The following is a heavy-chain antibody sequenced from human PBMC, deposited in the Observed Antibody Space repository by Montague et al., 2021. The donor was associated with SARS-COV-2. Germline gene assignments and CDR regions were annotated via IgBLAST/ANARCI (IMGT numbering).Heavy chain of an antibody. CDR1: GGSFTGYY. CDR3: ARAGVAAGTTAETYYYSYDIDV. J-gene: IGHJ6*02. D-gene: IGHD6-13*01. Sequence: SETLSLTCAVYGGSFTGYYWSWIRHHPGKGLVWIGEITHRGSTNYNPSLKGRVTISVVTTKNQCFLKLRSVTTADTAVYYCARAGVAAGTTAETYYYSYDIDVWGQGTTVTVSS. V-gene: IGHV4-34*01. CDR2: ITHRGST.